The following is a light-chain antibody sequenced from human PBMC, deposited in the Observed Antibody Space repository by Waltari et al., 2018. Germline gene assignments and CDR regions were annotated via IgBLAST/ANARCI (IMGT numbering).Light chain of an antibody. Sequence: QSALTQPASVSGSPGQSITIPCTGTSSDVGGYKYVSWYQQHPGKAPKLMIYDVSNRPSGVSNRFSGSKSGNTASLTISGLQAEDEADYYCSSYTSSSTRHVVFGGGTKLTVL. CDR1: SSDVGGYKY. V-gene: IGLV2-14*01. J-gene: IGLJ2*01. CDR2: DVS. CDR3: SSYTSSSTRHVV.